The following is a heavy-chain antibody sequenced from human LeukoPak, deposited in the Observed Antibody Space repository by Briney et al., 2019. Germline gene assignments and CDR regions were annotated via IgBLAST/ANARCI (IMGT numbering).Heavy chain of an antibody. V-gene: IGHV3-33*08. CDR1: GFTFSAYA. J-gene: IGHJ4*02. D-gene: IGHD3/OR15-3a*01. CDR2: IWYDGSNK. CDR3: ASGPRGFDY. Sequence: GGSLRLSCAASGFTFSAYAMHWVRQAPGKGLEWVAVIWYDGSNKYYADSVKGRFTISRDNSKNTLYLQMNSLRAEDTAVYYCASGPRGFDYWGQGTLVTVSS.